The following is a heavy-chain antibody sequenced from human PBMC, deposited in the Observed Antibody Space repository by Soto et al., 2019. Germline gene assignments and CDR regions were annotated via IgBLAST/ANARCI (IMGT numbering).Heavy chain of an antibody. D-gene: IGHD2-15*01. V-gene: IGHV3-74*01. J-gene: IGHJ4*02. CDR3: ARDRGSYNGIFDY. CDR1: GLTFSSSW. CDR2: INVDGSAT. Sequence: EVQLVESGGGLVQPGGSRRLSCAVSGLTFSSSWMHWVRQAPGKGLVWVSRINVDGSATHYADSVQGRLTISRDNAKNFLYLQMTNLSAEDTAVYYCARDRGSYNGIFDYWGQGPLVTVS.